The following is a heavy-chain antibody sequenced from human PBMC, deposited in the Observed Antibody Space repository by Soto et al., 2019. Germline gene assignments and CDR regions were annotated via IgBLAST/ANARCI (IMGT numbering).Heavy chain of an antibody. CDR3: ARYEFSSGQRYFDY. V-gene: IGHV5-51*01. CDR2: IYPIDSDT. CDR1: GYSFTSYW. J-gene: IGHJ4*02. D-gene: IGHD6-19*01. Sequence: PGESLKISCEASGYSFTSYWIGWVRQMPGKGLEWMGIIYPIDSDTRYSPSFQGQVTISADKSISTAYLQWGSLKASDTAMYYCARYEFSSGQRYFDYWGQGTLVTVFS.